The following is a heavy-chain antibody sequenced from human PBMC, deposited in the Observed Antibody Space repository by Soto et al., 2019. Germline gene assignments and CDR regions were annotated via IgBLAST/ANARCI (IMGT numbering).Heavy chain of an antibody. CDR2: IYYSGST. CDR1: GGSISSYY. J-gene: IGHJ5*02. Sequence: SETLSLTCTVSGGSISSYYWSWIRQPPGKGLEWIGYIYYSGSTNYNPSLKSRVTISVDTSKNQFSLKLSSVTAADTAVYYCARARYDSSGYYFPFDPWGQGTLVTAPQ. D-gene: IGHD3-22*01. CDR3: ARARYDSSGYYFPFDP. V-gene: IGHV4-59*01.